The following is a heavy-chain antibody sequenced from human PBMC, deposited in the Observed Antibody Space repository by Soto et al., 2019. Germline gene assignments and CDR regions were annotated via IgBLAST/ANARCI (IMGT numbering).Heavy chain of an antibody. CDR3: ARDFIAVAGLSDY. Sequence: GGSLRLSCAASGFTFSSYSMNWVRQAPGKGLEWVSSISSSSSYIYYADSVKGRFTISRDNAKNSLYLQMNSLRAEGTAVYYCARDFIAVAGLSDYWGQGTLVTVSS. J-gene: IGHJ4*02. D-gene: IGHD6-19*01. CDR1: GFTFSSYS. V-gene: IGHV3-21*01. CDR2: ISSSSSYI.